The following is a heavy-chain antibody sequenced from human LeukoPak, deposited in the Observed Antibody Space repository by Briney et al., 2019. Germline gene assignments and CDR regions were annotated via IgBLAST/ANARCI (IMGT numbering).Heavy chain of an antibody. CDR2: INTNTGNP. D-gene: IGHD6-13*01. J-gene: IGHJ4*02. CDR3: ARFRAAAGTDY. CDR1: GGTLSSYV. Sequence: ASVKVSCKTSGGTLSSYVINWVRQAPGQGLEWMGWINTNTGNPTYAQGFTGRFVFSLDTSVSTAYLQISSLKAEDTAVYYCARFRAAAGTDYWGQGTLVTVSS. V-gene: IGHV7-4-1*02.